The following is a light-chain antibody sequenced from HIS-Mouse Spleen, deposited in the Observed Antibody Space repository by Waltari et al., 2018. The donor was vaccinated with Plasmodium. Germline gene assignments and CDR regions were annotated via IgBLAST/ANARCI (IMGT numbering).Light chain of an antibody. CDR3: MIWPSNASGV. CDR2: KDS. CDR1: ALPKKY. J-gene: IGLJ3*02. Sequence: SYELTQPPSVSVSPGQTARITCSGDALPKKYAYWYQQKSGQAPVLVIYKDSERPSGIPERFSGSSSGTTVTLTISGVQAEDEADYYCMIWPSNASGVFGGGTKLTVL. V-gene: IGLV3-25*03.